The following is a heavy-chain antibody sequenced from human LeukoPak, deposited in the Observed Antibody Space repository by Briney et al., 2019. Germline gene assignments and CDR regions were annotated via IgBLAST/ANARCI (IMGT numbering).Heavy chain of an antibody. J-gene: IGHJ3*02. Sequence: SETLSLTCTVSGGSLTSHYWSWIRQPPGKALEWIGYIYDNGIPNYYPSLKSRVTMSVDTSNNQFSLKLSSVTAADTAVYYCARGIVIFTNDAFDIWAQGTMVTVSS. CDR2: IYDNGIP. V-gene: IGHV4-59*11. CDR3: ARGIVIFTNDAFDI. CDR1: GGSLTSHY. D-gene: IGHD2-21*01.